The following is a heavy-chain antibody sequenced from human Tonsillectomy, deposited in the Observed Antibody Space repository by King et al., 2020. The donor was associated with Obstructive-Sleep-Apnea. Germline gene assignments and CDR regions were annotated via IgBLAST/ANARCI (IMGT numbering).Heavy chain of an antibody. Sequence: VQLVESGAEVRKPGASVKVSCKTSGDTFRSYYINWGRQATGQGLEWMGMINPSGGETRYTQKCKGRITLTRDTATSTVYMELSSLKSEDTAVYYCARGSTVANRAISYWGQGTLVTVSS. J-gene: IGHJ4*02. D-gene: IGHD4-17*01. V-gene: IGHV1-46*01. CDR1: GDTFRSYY. CDR2: INPSGGET. CDR3: ARGSTVANRAISY.